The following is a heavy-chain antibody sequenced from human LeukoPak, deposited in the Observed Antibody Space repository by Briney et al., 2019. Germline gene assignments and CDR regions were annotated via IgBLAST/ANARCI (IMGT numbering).Heavy chain of an antibody. CDR3: TRKGSQWDFLVDY. V-gene: IGHV3-11*04. CDR2: ISSTSSTK. Sequence: GGSLRLSCAASEFTFSDYYMSWIRQAPGKGLAWVSYISSTSSTKYCADSVKGRFTISRDNAKNSLYLQMNSLTAEDTAVYYCTRKGSQWDFLVDYWGQGTRVAVSP. D-gene: IGHD2/OR15-2a*01. J-gene: IGHJ4*02. CDR1: EFTFSDYY.